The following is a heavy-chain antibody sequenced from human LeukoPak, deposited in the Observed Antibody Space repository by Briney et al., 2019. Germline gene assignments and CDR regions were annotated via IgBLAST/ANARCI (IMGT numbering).Heavy chain of an antibody. CDR3: AKDRGQWLVLYGMDV. J-gene: IGHJ6*02. D-gene: IGHD6-19*01. CDR2: ISYDGGNK. V-gene: IGHV3-30*18. Sequence: GGSLRLSCAASGFTFSSYGMHWVRQAPGKGLEWVAVISYDGGNKYYADSVKGRFTTSRDNSKNTLYLQMNSLRAEDTAVYYCAKDRGQWLVLYGMDVWGQGTTVTVSS. CDR1: GFTFSSYG.